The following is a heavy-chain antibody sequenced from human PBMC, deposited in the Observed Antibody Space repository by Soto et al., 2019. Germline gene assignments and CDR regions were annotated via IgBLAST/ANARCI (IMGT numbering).Heavy chain of an antibody. Sequence: GGSLRLSCAASGFTFSSYSMNWVRQAPGKGLEWVSYISSSSSTIYYADSVKGRFTISRDNAKNSLYLQMNSLRAEDTAVYYCARDDLVSGGSFWGQGTRVTVAS. J-gene: IGHJ4*02. CDR2: ISSSSSTI. D-gene: IGHD2-15*01. V-gene: IGHV3-48*01. CDR1: GFTFSSYS. CDR3: ARDDLVSGGSF.